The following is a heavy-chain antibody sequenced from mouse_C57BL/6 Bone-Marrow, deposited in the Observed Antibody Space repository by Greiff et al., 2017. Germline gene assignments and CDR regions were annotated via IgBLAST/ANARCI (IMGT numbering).Heavy chain of an antibody. D-gene: IGHD1-1*01. V-gene: IGHV14-3*01. CDR1: GFNIKNTY. CDR2: IDPATGNT. J-gene: IGHJ3*01. CDR3: SLYYGSSCAY. Sequence: EVQLQQSVAELVRPGASVKLSCTASGFNIKNTYMHWVKQRPEQGLEWIGGIDPATGNTTYDPKFPGKATITAAPSSNTAYLHHSSLTSEDTAIYYCSLYYGSSCAYWGQGTLVTVSA.